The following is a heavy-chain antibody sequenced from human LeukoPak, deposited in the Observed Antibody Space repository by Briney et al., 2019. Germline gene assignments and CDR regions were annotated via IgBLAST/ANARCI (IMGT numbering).Heavy chain of an antibody. D-gene: IGHD3-22*01. Sequence: SETLSLTYTVSGVSISRYYWSRIRQPAPKGLDWIGRMYTIGSTNYNPPVNSRATMSVDTSKNQFSLKLSSVAAADTAVYYCARCSLDSYDSSGCYFDYWGQGTLVTVSS. V-gene: IGHV4-4*07. CDR1: GVSISRYY. CDR3: ARCSLDSYDSSGCYFDY. CDR2: MYTIGST. J-gene: IGHJ4*02.